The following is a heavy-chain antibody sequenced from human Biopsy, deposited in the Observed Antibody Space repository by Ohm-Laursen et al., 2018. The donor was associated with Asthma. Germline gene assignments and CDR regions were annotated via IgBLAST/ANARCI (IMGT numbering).Heavy chain of an antibody. CDR3: ARIPRRSGSYFVDY. CDR2: VHHSGTS. D-gene: IGHD3-22*01. V-gene: IGHV4-31*03. Sequence: TLSLTCTVSGDSITSGGCCWNWNRQHPGKGLEWIGDVHHSGTSYFNPSLKSRVSFSRDTSKNQFSLRLSSVTAADTAMYSCARIPRRSGSYFVDYWGQGTLVTVSS. CDR1: GDSITSGGCC. J-gene: IGHJ4*02.